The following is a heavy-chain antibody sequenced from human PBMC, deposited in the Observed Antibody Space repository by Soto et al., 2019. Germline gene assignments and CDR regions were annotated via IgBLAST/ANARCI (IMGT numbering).Heavy chain of an antibody. CDR2: ISSSGSTI. Sequence: GGSLRLPNAAAGCTFRDDYMTRIRQTKRKGLEWFSYISSSGSTIYYADSVKGRFTISRDNAKNSLYLQMNSLRAEDTAVYYCARDRGDFWSCYYWFDPWGQGTLVTVSS. J-gene: IGHJ5*02. V-gene: IGHV3-11*01. CDR3: ARDRGDFWSCYYWFDP. CDR1: GCTFRDDY. D-gene: IGHD3-3*01.